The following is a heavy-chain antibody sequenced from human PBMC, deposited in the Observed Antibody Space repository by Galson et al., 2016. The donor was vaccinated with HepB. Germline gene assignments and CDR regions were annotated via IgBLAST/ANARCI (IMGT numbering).Heavy chain of an antibody. V-gene: IGHV3-30*18. CDR1: GFTFSSYG. Sequence: SLSLSCAASGFTFSSYGMHWVRQAPGKGLEWVAVISYDGSNKYYADSVKGRFTISRDNSKNTLYLQMNSLRAEDTAVYYCAKDTARYCSSTSCSYGMDVWGQGTTVTVSS. D-gene: IGHD2-2*01. J-gene: IGHJ6*02. CDR2: ISYDGSNK. CDR3: AKDTARYCSSTSCSYGMDV.